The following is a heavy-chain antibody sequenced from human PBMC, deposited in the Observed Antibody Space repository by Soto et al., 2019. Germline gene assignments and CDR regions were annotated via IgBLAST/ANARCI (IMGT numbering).Heavy chain of an antibody. V-gene: IGHV4-30-4*01. J-gene: IGHJ5*02. CDR3: ARANRFLEWPRFDP. CDR1: GGSISSGDYY. CDR2: IYYSGST. D-gene: IGHD3-3*01. Sequence: SSETLSLTXTVSGGSISSGDYYWSWIRQPPGKGLEWIGYIYYSGSTYYNPSLKSRVTISVDTSKNQFSLKLSSVTAADTAVYYCARANRFLEWPRFDPWGQGTLVTVSS.